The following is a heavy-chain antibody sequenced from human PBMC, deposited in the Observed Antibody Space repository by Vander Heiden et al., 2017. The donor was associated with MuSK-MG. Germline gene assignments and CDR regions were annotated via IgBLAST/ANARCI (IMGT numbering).Heavy chain of an antibody. CDR3: ARVPPLYDVWSGYHYWYFDL. Sequence: QVQLQESGPGLVKPSETLSLTCTVSGGSISSYYWSWIRQPPGKGLEWIGYIYYSGSTNYNPSLKSRVTISVDTSKNQFSLKRSSVTAADTAVYYCARVPPLYDVWSGYHYWYFDLWGRGTLVTVSS. CDR2: IYYSGST. V-gene: IGHV4-59*01. D-gene: IGHD3-3*01. CDR1: GGSISSYY. J-gene: IGHJ2*01.